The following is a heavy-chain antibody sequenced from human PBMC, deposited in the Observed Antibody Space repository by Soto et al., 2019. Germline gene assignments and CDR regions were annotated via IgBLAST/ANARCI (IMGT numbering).Heavy chain of an antibody. D-gene: IGHD6-19*01. CDR1: GDSVSTNSAA. J-gene: IGHJ4*02. CDR3: GRELRRGGVWYWTDS. CDR2: TYYRSKWFN. Sequence: QVQLQQSGPALAEPSQTLSPTCSISGDSVSTNSAAWNWIRQPPSRGLEWLVRTYYRSKWFNDYEVSVKSRITINPDQSKSQFSLKLNSLTPEDTAVYSCGRELRRGGVWYWTDSWGQGTLVTVSS. V-gene: IGHV6-1*01.